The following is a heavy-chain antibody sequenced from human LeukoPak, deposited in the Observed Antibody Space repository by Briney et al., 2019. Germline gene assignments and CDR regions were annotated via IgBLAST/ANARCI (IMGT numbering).Heavy chain of an antibody. CDR1: GFTFSSYA. D-gene: IGHD4-23*01. J-gene: IGHJ4*02. CDR2: ISGSGGST. V-gene: IGHV3-23*01. Sequence: GGSLRLSCAASGFTFSSYAMSWVRQAPGKGLEWVSAISGSGGSTYYADSVKGRFTISRDNSKNTLYLQMNSLRVEDTAVYYCARVGHSGLLDYWGQGTLVTVSS. CDR3: ARVGHSGLLDY.